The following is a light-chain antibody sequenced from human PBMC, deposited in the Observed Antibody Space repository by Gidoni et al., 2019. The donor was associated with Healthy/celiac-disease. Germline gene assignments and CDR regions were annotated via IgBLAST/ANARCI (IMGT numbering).Light chain of an antibody. J-gene: IGLJ3*02. CDR1: SSNIGSNY. CDR3: AAWDDSLSGWV. CDR2: RHK. Sequence: QSVLTQPPSASGTPGPRVTISCSGSSSNIGSNYVYWYQQLPGTAPKLLIYRHKQRPSGVPDRFSGSKSGTSASLAISGLRSEDEADYYCAAWDDSLSGWVFGGGTKLTVL. V-gene: IGLV1-47*01.